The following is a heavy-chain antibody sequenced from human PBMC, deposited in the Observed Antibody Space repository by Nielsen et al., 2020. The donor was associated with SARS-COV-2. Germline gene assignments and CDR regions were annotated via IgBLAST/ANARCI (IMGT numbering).Heavy chain of an antibody. CDR3: ARPGYSCYSFDY. J-gene: IGHJ4*02. D-gene: IGHD5-12*01. CDR1: GFTFENYA. CDR2: IGWESSIV. V-gene: IGHV3-9*01. Sequence: SLKISCAASGFTFENYAMHWVRQAPGKGLEWVSGIGWESSIVGYADSVKGRFSISRDNAKSSLYLQMNSLRPEDTALYYCARPGYSCYSFDYWGQGTLVFVSS.